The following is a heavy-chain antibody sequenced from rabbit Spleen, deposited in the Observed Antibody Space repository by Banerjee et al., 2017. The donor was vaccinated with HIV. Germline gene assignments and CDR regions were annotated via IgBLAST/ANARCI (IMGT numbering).Heavy chain of an antibody. CDR2: IYAAKGST. CDR1: GIDFTKYY. V-gene: IGHV1S7*01. Sequence: QLTETGGGLVQPGGSLTLSCKASGIDFTKYYITWVRQAPGKGLEWIGIIYAAKGSTDYASWVNGRFTISSDNAQSTVDLQMTSLTAADTATYFCARAIVPWLGLTRLDLWGQGTLVTVS. D-gene: IGHD4-1*01. J-gene: IGHJ3*01. CDR3: ARAIVPWLGLTRLDL.